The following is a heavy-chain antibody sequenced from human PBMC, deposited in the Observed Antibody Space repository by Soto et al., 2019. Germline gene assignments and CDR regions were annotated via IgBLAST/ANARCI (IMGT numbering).Heavy chain of an antibody. Sequence: EVQLVESGGGLVQPGGSLRLSCAASGFIFSGYWMHWVRQAPGKGLVWVSRINSDGSTTSYADSVKGRFTISRDNAKNTMYLQMNSLRAEDTALYYCARLLGGSGSFIDYWGQGTLVTVSS. CDR1: GFIFSGYW. J-gene: IGHJ4*02. CDR3: ARLLGGSGSFIDY. V-gene: IGHV3-74*01. CDR2: INSDGSTT. D-gene: IGHD3-10*01.